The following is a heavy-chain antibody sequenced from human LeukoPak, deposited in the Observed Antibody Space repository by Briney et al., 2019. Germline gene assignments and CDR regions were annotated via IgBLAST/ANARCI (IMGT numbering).Heavy chain of an antibody. D-gene: IGHD6-19*01. CDR3: AKRSGYTTGWFFDF. V-gene: IGHV3-23*01. CDR1: GFSFSSYA. CDR2: ISGSGDNT. J-gene: IGHJ4*02. Sequence: GGSLKLSCAASGFSFSSYAMSWVRQAPGKGLEWVSSISGSGDNTYYAESVKGRFTISRDNSKNTLFPQMNSLRAEDSAVFYCAKRSGYTTGWFFDFWGQGTLVTVSS.